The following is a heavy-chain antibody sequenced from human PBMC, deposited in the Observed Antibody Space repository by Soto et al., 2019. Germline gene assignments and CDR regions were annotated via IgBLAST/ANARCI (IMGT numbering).Heavy chain of an antibody. D-gene: IGHD6-25*01. V-gene: IGHV1-8*01. CDR1: GYTLTSYD. CDR2: MNPNTGDT. Sequence: ASVKVSCKASGYTLTSYDINWVRQAPGQGLEWMGWMNPNTGDTGYAQKFQGRVTMTRNTSKSTVYMDLRSLRPEDTAVYYCARDPSSAGWFDYWGQGTLVTVSS. CDR3: ARDPSSAGWFDY. J-gene: IGHJ4*02.